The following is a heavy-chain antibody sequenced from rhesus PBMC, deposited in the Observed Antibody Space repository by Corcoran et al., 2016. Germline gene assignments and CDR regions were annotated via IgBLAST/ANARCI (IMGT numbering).Heavy chain of an antibody. Sequence: QVQLQESGPGLVKPSETLSLTCAVSGGSISGGYDWRWSRQPPGKGLEWSGEISCSSGDTHHNQYLKNRVNSTKATSKNHFSLKLSAVTAADTAVYYCASLTTNIDYWGQGVLVTVSS. J-gene: IGHJ4*01. CDR1: GGSISGGYD. CDR3: ASLTTNIDY. CDR2: ISCSSGDT. V-gene: IGHV4-76*01. D-gene: IGHD1-14*01.